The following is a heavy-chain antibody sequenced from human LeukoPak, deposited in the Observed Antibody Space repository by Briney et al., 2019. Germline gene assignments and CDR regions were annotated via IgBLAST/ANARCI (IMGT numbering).Heavy chain of an antibody. CDR3: ARRSPPRGGYYYGMDV. Sequence: SETLSLTCTVSGGSISSYYWSWIRQPPGKGLEWIGYIYYSGSTYYNPSLKSRVTISVDTSKNQFSLKLSSVTAADTAVYYCARRSPPRGGYYYGMDVWGQGTTVTVSS. CDR1: GGSISSYY. D-gene: IGHD3-3*01. V-gene: IGHV4-59*08. J-gene: IGHJ6*02. CDR2: IYYSGST.